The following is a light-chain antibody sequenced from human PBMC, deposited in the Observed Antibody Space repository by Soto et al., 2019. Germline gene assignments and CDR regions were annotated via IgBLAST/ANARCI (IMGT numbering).Light chain of an antibody. Sequence: QSALTQPPSASGSPGQSVTISCTGTSSDVGAYKYVSWYQQYPGKAPKLMIYEVTKRPSGVPDRFSGSKSGNTASLTVSGRQAEYEADYYCTSYVGNDIWVFGGGTKLTVL. V-gene: IGLV2-8*01. J-gene: IGLJ3*02. CDR2: EVT. CDR3: TSYVGNDIWV. CDR1: SSDVGAYKY.